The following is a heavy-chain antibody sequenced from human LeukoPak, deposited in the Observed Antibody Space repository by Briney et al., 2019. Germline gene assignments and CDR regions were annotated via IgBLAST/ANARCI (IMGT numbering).Heavy chain of an antibody. J-gene: IGHJ4*02. V-gene: IGHV4-61*01. CDR2: IYYSGST. Sequence: SETLSLTCTVSGGSVSSGSYYWSWIRQPPGKGLEWIGYIYYSGSTNYNPSLKSRVTISVDTSKNQFSLKLSSVTAADTAVYYCARDNGDYRFDYWGQGTLVTVSS. CDR1: GGSVSSGSYY. D-gene: IGHD4-17*01. CDR3: ARDNGDYRFDY.